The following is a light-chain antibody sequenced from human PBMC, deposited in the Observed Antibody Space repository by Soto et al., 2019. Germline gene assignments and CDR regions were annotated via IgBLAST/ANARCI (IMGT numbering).Light chain of an antibody. V-gene: IGKV1-5*01. CDR1: KSISNW. CDR3: QHHNTSWT. J-gene: IGKJ1*01. CDR2: AVS. Sequence: IQMTQSPSTLSAAVGDRVTITCLASKSISNWLAWYQQKPGKSPKLLNDAVSTLGSGVPSRFSGSGSGTDFTLIISILQPDDSANYCCQHHNTSWTFGQGTKVDIK.